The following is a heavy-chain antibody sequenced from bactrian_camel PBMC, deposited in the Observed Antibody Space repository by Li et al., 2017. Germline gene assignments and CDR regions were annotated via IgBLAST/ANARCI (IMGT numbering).Heavy chain of an antibody. CDR1: GYTYNRYC. Sequence: HVQLVESGGGSVQSGGSLRLTCVASGYTYNRYCMGWFRLGPGKEREGVAIIDTDGRTFYADSVKGRFTISKDNAKNTVYLQMNSLKPEDTAVYYCAADDGRTVREERLADFVDWGQGTQVTVS. J-gene: IGHJ6*01. D-gene: IGHD1*01. CDR2: IDTDGRT. CDR3: AADDGRTVREERLADFVD. V-gene: IGHV3S9*01.